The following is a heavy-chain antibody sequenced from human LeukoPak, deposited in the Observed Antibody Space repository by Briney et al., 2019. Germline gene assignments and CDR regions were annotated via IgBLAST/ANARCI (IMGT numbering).Heavy chain of an antibody. V-gene: IGHV4-4*02. CDR1: GDSINSLDL. J-gene: IGHJ6*02. CDR2: MYLSGTT. CDR3: ARGDYGDFPYYYYGMDV. D-gene: IGHD4-17*01. Sequence: PSGTLSLTCTVSGDSINSLDLWSWVRQPPGKGLEWIGEMYLSGTTHSNPSVKSRVTISIDKSRNQFSLKLSSVTAADTAVYYCARGDYGDFPYYYYGMDVWGQGTTVTVSS.